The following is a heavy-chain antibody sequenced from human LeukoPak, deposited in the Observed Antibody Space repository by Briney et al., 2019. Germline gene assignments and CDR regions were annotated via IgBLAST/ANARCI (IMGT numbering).Heavy chain of an antibody. V-gene: IGHV4-34*01. J-gene: IGHJ4*02. Sequence: SETPSLTCAVYGGSFSGYYWSWVRQPPGKGLEWIGEINHSGSTNYNPSLKSRVTISVDTSKNQFSLKLSSVTAADTAVYYCARGDYVWGSYRQEFDYWGQGTLVTVSS. CDR3: ARGDYVWGSYRQEFDY. CDR2: INHSGST. D-gene: IGHD3-16*02. CDR1: GGSFSGYY.